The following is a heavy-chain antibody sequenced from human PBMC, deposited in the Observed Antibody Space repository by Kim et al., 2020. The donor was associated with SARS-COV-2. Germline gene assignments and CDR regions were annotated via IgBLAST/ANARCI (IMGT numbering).Heavy chain of an antibody. CDR3: AKDWRGTYCKADRLFY. CDR2: ISGSDGTT. Sequence: GGSLRLSCAASGFIFSTYAMSWVRQTPGKGLEWVSSISGSDGTTYYADSAKGRFTISRDNSKNPLYLQMNSLRAEDTALYYCAKDWRGTYCKADRLFYWGQGTLGTVSS. CDR1: GFIFSTYA. V-gene: IGHV3-23*01. J-gene: IGHJ4*02. D-gene: IGHD2-15*01.